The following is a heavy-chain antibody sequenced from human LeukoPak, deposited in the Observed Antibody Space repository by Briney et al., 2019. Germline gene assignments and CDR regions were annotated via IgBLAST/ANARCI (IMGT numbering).Heavy chain of an antibody. J-gene: IGHJ4*02. CDR2: IYYSGST. CDR1: GGSIGSYY. Sequence: PSETPSLTCTVSGGSIGSYYWSWIRQPPGKGLEWIGYIYYSGSTNYNPSLKSRVTISVDTSKNQFSLKLTSVTAADTAVYYCARVGYCVGECPDYWGQGTLVTVSS. CDR3: ARVGYCVGECPDY. D-gene: IGHD2-21*01. V-gene: IGHV4-59*01.